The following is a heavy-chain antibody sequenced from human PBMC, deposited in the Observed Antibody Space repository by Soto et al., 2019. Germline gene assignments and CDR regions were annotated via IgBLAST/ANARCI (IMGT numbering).Heavy chain of an antibody. CDR2: IYPGDSDT. CDR1: GHTFSSYW. D-gene: IGHD6-13*01. CDR3: ARLIGDSSYPVDY. J-gene: IGHJ4*02. V-gene: IGHV5-51*01. Sequence: GESLKISCKGSGHTFSSYWIVWVRQVPGKGLEWMGIIYPGDSDTRYSPSFQGQVTISADKSISTAYLQWSSLKASDTAMYYCARLIGDSSYPVDYWGQGTLVTVSS.